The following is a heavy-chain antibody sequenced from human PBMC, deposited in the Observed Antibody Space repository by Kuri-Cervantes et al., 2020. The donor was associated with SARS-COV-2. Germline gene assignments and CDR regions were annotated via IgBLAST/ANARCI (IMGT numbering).Heavy chain of an antibody. J-gene: IGHJ4*02. CDR2: ISGDGDRA. CDR1: GVTFNNYA. D-gene: IGHD3-10*01. Sequence: GGSLRLSCTASGVTFNNYAMRWVRQAPGKGLEWVSGISGDGDRADYADSVKGRFTISRDNSKNMLYLQMNSLRAEDTAVYYCAKDKGFGELFFDYWGQGTLVTVSS. CDR3: AKDKGFGELFFDY. V-gene: IGHV3-23*01.